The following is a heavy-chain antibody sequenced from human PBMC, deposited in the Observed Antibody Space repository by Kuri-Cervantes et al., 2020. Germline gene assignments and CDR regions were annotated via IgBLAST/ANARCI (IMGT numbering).Heavy chain of an antibody. CDR1: GFTFSSYG. Sequence: GGSLRLSCAASGFTFSSYGMHWVRQAPGKGLEWVAVISYDGSNKYYADSVKGRFTISRDNSKNTLYLQMNSLRAEDTAVYYCASETLHYYDSSGYHNWGQGTLVTVSS. J-gene: IGHJ4*02. CDR2: ISYDGSNK. V-gene: IGHV3-30*03. D-gene: IGHD3-22*01. CDR3: ASETLHYYDSSGYHN.